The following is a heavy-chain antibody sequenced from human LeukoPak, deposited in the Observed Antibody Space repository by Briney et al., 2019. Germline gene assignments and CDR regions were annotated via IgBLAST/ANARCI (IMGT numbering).Heavy chain of an antibody. J-gene: IGHJ6*03. CDR1: GGSFSGYY. D-gene: IGHD5/OR15-5a*01. Sequence: SETLSLTCAVYGGSFSGYYWSWIRQPPGKGLEWIGEITDSGSTNYNPSLKSRVTISVDRSRNQFSLKLSSVTVADTAVYFCARKGPLRDNIPFMDDWGEGTTVTVSS. CDR2: ITDSGST. V-gene: IGHV4-34*01. CDR3: ARKGPLRDNIPFMDD.